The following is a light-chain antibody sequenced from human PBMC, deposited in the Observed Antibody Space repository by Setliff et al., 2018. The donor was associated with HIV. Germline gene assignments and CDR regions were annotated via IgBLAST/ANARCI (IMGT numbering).Light chain of an antibody. J-gene: IGLJ1*01. CDR3: SSYAGSNTPYV. V-gene: IGLV2-8*01. Sequence: QSVLTQPPSASGSPGQSVTISCTGTSSDVGGYDYVSWYQQHPGKAPKLMIHEVNKRPSGVPDRFSGSKSDNTATLTVSGLQAEDEADYYCSSYAGSNTPYVFGTGTKVTVL. CDR1: SSDVGGYDY. CDR2: EVN.